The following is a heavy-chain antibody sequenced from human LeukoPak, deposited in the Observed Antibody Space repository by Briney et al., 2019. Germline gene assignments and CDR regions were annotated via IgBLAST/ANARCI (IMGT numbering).Heavy chain of an antibody. J-gene: IGHJ4*02. D-gene: IGHD2-15*01. CDR1: GFTFSNHG. Sequence: GRSLRLSCAASGFTFSNHGVHWVRQAPGKGLEWVALMSYDGTNKVYADSVKGRFTISRDNSKNTLYLETNNLRAEDTAVYYCAKRGYCSGGRCYSFHFDYWGQGTLVTVSS. CDR3: AKRGYCSGGRCYSFHFDY. V-gene: IGHV3-30*18. CDR2: MSYDGTNK.